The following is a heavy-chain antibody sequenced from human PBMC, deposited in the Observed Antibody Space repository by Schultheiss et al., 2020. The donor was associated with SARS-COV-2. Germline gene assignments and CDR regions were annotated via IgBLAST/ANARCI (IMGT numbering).Heavy chain of an antibody. CDR1: GFTFSSYS. CDR2: IWYDGSNK. J-gene: IGHJ4*02. V-gene: IGHV3-33*08. D-gene: IGHD3-22*01. Sequence: GGSLRLSCAASGFTFSSYSMNWVRQAPGKGLEWVAVIWYDGSNKYYADSVKGRFTISRDNSKNTLYLQMNSLRAEDTAVYYCARDEGYYDSSGYFSWGQGTLVTVSS. CDR3: ARDEGYYDSSGYFS.